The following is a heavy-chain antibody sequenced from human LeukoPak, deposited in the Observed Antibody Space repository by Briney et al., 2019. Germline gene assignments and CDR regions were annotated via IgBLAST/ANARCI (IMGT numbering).Heavy chain of an antibody. V-gene: IGHV3-48*02. J-gene: IGHJ6*02. CDR3: ARVSGWPWDH. Sequence: PGGSLRLSCAASGFTFSSYSMTWVRQAPGKGLEWVSYISLSSTTIYYADSVKGRFTISRDDAKNSLYLQMNSLRDEDTAVYYCARVSGWPWDHWGQGTTVTVSS. CDR1: GFTFSSYS. CDR2: ISLSSTTI. D-gene: IGHD1-26*01.